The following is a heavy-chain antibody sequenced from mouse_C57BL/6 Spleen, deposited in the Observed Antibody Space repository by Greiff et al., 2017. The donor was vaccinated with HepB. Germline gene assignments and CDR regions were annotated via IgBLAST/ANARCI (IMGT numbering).Heavy chain of an antibody. J-gene: IGHJ4*01. Sequence: EVQLQQSGPELVKPGASVKISCKASGYSFTGYYMNWVKQSPEKSLEWIGEINPSTGGTTYNQKFKAKATLTVDKSSSTAYMQLKSLTSEDSAVYYCARPYGSSYGYAMDYWGQGTSVTVSS. V-gene: IGHV1-42*01. D-gene: IGHD1-1*01. CDR1: GYSFTGYY. CDR3: ARPYGSSYGYAMDY. CDR2: INPSTGGT.